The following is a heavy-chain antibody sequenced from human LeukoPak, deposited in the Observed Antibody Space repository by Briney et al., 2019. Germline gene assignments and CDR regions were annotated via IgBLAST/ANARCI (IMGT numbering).Heavy chain of an antibody. CDR1: GYTFTSHY. V-gene: IGHV1-46*01. CDR3: ARGLSGQLPSFDY. D-gene: IGHD6-25*01. Sequence: GASVKVSCRAAGYTFTSHYMHWVRQAPGQGLEWMGIINPSGGSTNYAQKFQGRVTMPRDTSTSTVYMELSSLRSEDTAVYYCARGLSGQLPSFDYWGQGTLVTVSS. CDR2: INPSGGST. J-gene: IGHJ4*02.